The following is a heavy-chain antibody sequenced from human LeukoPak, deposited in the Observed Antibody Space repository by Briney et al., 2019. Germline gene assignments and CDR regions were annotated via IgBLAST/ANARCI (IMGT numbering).Heavy chain of an antibody. CDR3: TRGSSGWEGIDN. Sequence: GGSLRLSCAASGFTFRTYWLHWVRRAPGKGLVWISRLDPDERGIFYADSVKGRFTISRDNAKDTVYLQMNSVRADDTAVYYCTRGSSGWEGIDNWGQGIRVTVSS. D-gene: IGHD6-19*01. V-gene: IGHV3-74*01. J-gene: IGHJ4*02. CDR2: LDPDERGI. CDR1: GFTFRTYW.